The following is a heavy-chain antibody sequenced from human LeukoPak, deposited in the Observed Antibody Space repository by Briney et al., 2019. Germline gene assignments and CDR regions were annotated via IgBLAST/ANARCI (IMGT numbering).Heavy chain of an antibody. CDR3: ARVVGYCSGGSCYSDY. D-gene: IGHD2-15*01. Sequence: GGSLRLSCAASGFTFSSYAMNWVRQAPGKGLEWVTSIGSSSSYIYYADSLKGRFTISRDNARNSLYLQMNSLRAEDTAVYYCARVVGYCSGGSCYSDYWGHGTLVTVSS. V-gene: IGHV3-21*01. CDR2: IGSSSSYI. J-gene: IGHJ4*01. CDR1: GFTFSSYA.